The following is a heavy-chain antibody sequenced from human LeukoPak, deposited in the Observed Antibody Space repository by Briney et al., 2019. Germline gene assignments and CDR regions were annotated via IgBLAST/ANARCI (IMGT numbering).Heavy chain of an antibody. J-gene: IGHJ4*02. Sequence: PGGSLGLSCAASGFTVSSNYMSWVRQAPGKGLEWVSVIYSGGSTYYADSVKGRFTISRDNSKNTLYLQMNSLRAEDTAVYYCAKDGLYYFDYWGQGTLVTVSS. CDR2: IYSGGST. CDR3: AKDGLYYFDY. V-gene: IGHV3-53*01. D-gene: IGHD3/OR15-3a*01. CDR1: GFTVSSNY.